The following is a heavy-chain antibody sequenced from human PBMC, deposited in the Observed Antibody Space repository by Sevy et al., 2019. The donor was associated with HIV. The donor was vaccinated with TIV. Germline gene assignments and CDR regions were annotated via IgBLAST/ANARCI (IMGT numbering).Heavy chain of an antibody. CDR1: GFTFSSYW. J-gene: IGHJ4*02. Sequence: GGSLRLSCAASGFTFSSYWMSWVRQAPGKGLEWVANINQDGSEKHYGDSVKGRVTISRDSSKNSLFLQVHSLRVEDTAVYYCARDSTADYNYGLEEMMVYWGQGTLVTVSS. D-gene: IGHD3-16*01. CDR3: ARDSTADYNYGLEEMMVY. CDR2: INQDGSEK. V-gene: IGHV3-7*01.